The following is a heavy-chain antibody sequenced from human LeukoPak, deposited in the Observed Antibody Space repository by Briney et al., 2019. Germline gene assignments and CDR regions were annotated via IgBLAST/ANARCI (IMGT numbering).Heavy chain of an antibody. D-gene: IGHD3-22*01. CDR1: GYSFPSYG. V-gene: IGHV1-18*01. CDR2: ISPYNGNT. Sequence: ASVKVSCKASGYSFPSYGISWVRQAPGQGPEWMGWISPYNGNTNYAQKLQGRVTMTTDTSTSTAYMELRSLRSDDTAVYYCARLRGGHITMIDDELDYWGQGTLVTVSS. CDR3: ARLRGGHITMIDDELDY. J-gene: IGHJ4*02.